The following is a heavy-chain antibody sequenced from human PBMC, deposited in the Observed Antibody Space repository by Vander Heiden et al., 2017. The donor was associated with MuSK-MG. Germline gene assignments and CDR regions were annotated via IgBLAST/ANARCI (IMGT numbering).Heavy chain of an antibody. CDR1: GCSISSYS. J-gene: IGHJ4*02. CDR2: SYYSGNT. D-gene: IGHD7-27*01. CDR3: ARQPPNWGKGYYFDY. V-gene: IGHV4-59*01. Sequence: QVQLQESGPGLVKPSETLFLTCTASGCSISSYSWSWIRQPPRKGLEWIGYSYYSGNTNYNPSLKSRVTISVDTSENQFSLKLNSVTAADTAVYYCARQPPNWGKGYYFDYWGQGTLVTVSS.